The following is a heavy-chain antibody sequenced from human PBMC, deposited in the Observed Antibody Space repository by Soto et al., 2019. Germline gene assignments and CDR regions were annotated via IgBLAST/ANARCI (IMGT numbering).Heavy chain of an antibody. CDR2: INHSGST. CDR1: GGSFSGYY. J-gene: IGHJ6*03. Sequence: PSETLSLTCAVYGGSFSGYYWSWIRQPPGKGLEWIGEINHSGSTNYNPSLKSRVTISVDTSKNQFSLRLSSVTAADTAVYYCARGKDAYYYYYMEVWGKGTTVTLSS. V-gene: IGHV4-34*01. CDR3: ARGKDAYYYYYMEV.